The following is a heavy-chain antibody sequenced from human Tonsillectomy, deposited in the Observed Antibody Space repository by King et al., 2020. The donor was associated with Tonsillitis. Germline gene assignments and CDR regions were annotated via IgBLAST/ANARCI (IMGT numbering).Heavy chain of an antibody. V-gene: IGHV3-30*18. CDR3: AKDSTDAVVPRKDKNFDY. CDR1: GFTFSSYG. Sequence: VQLVESGGGVVQPGRSLRLSCAVSGFTFSSYGMHWLRQAPGKGLEWVSVISYDGSMKNYADSVKGRFTISRDDSKNTLYLQLNSLTAEDAAVYYCAKDSTDAVVPRKDKNFDYWGQGTLVTVSS. D-gene: IGHD2-2*01. J-gene: IGHJ4*02. CDR2: ISYDGSMK.